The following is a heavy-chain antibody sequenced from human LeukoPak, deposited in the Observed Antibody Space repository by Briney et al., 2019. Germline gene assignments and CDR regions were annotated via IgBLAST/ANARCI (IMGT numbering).Heavy chain of an antibody. CDR3: ARNTYSSGWYVLFY. D-gene: IGHD6-19*01. CDR1: GFTFSCYA. J-gene: IGHJ4*02. V-gene: IGHV3-23*01. Sequence: GGPLRLSCAASGFTFSCYAMSWVRQAPGKGLEWVSAISGSGGSTYYADSVKGRFTISRDNSKNTLYLQMNSLRAEDTAVYYCARNTYSSGWYVLFYWGQGTLVTVSS. CDR2: ISGSGGST.